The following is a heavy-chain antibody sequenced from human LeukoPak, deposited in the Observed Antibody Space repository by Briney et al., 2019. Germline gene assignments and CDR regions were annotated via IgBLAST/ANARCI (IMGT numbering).Heavy chain of an antibody. V-gene: IGHV1-18*01. J-gene: IGHJ4*02. Sequence: ASVKVSCKASGYTFTSYGISWVRQAPGQGLEWMGWISAYNGNTNYAQKLQDRVTMTTDTSTSTAYMELRSLRSDDTAVYYCARDPKGRRGWNYFDYWGQGTLVTVSS. CDR2: ISAYNGNT. CDR1: GYTFTSYG. D-gene: IGHD3-10*01. CDR3: ARDPKGRRGWNYFDY.